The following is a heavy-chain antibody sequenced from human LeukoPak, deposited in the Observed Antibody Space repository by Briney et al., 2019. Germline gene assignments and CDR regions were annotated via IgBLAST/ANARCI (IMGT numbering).Heavy chain of an antibody. CDR3: ARVRYYYDSSGCVDY. CDR2: IKQDGSEK. CDR1: GFTFSSYW. Sequence: GGSLRLSCAASGFTFSSYWMSWVRQAPGKGLEWVANIKQDGSEKYYVDSVKGRFTISRDNAKNSLYLQMNSLRAEDTAVYYCARVRYYYDSSGCVDYWGQGTLVTVSS. D-gene: IGHD3-22*01. V-gene: IGHV3-7*01. J-gene: IGHJ4*02.